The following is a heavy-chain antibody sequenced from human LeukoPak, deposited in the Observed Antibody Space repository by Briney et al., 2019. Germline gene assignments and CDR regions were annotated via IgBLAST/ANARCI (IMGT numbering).Heavy chain of an antibody. Sequence: SETLSLTCTVSGGSISSGGYYWSWIRQPPGKGLEWIGYIYHSGSTYYNPSLKSRVTISVDRSKNQFSLKLSSVTAADTAVYYCARDRGGYTYSHDYWGQGTLVTVSS. V-gene: IGHV4-30-2*01. J-gene: IGHJ4*02. CDR3: ARDRGGYTYSHDY. D-gene: IGHD5-18*01. CDR1: GGSISSGGYY. CDR2: IYHSGST.